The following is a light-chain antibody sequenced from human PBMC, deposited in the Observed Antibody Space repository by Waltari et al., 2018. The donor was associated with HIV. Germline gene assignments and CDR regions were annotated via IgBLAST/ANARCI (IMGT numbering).Light chain of an antibody. Sequence: DIVMTQSPDSLAVSLGERATINCKSSQSVLFSSKNNNYLAWYQQKPGQSPKLLISWASTRESGVPDRFSGSGSGTDFTLTISSLRAEDVAVYYCQQYYTTPLTFGGGTKVEIK. CDR2: WAS. V-gene: IGKV4-1*01. CDR3: QQYYTTPLT. CDR1: QSVLFSSKNNNY. J-gene: IGKJ4*01.